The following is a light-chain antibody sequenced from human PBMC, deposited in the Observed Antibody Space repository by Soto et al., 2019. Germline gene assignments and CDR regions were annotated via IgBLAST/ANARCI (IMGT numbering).Light chain of an antibody. CDR1: QSINSRY. V-gene: IGKV3-20*01. CDR2: GAS. CDR3: QQFGSSPGFT. J-gene: IGKJ3*01. Sequence: EIVLTQSPGTLSLSPGERATLSCRASQSINSRYLAWYQQKPGQAPRLLIYGASSRATGIPDRFSGSGSGIDFTSTISRLEPEDFAVYYCQQFGSSPGFTFGPGTIVDIK.